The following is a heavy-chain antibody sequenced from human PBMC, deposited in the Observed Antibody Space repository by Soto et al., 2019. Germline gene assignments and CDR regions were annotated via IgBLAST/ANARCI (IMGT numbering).Heavy chain of an antibody. Sequence: QVQLVQSGAEVRKPGASVKVSCKASGYTFSSHGIIWVRQAPGQGLEWMGWISGYNGNAKYAQRLQGRVTMTTDTSTCTVYMDLRGLGSDDSAVYYCAREGSYGWYDCWGQGTLVTVSS. D-gene: IGHD2-15*01. J-gene: IGHJ5*01. CDR3: AREGSYGWYDC. CDR2: ISGYNGNA. CDR1: GYTFSSHG. V-gene: IGHV1-18*01.